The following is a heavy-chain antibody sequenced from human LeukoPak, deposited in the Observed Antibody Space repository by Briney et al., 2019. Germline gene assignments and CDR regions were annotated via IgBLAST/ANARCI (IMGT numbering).Heavy chain of an antibody. Sequence: GALILSCAASGFTFSSYGMHWGRPAPGKGLGGVAGISYDGSNKYYADSVKGRFTISRDNSKNTLYLQMNSLRAEDTAVYYCAKDIDGDSGTYWGQGTLVTVSS. CDR3: AKDIDGDSGTY. CDR1: GFTFSSYG. V-gene: IGHV3-30*18. D-gene: IGHD4-17*01. J-gene: IGHJ4*02. CDR2: ISYDGSNK.